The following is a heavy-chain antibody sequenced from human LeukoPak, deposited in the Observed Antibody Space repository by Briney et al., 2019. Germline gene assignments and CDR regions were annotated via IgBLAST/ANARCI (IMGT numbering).Heavy chain of an antibody. CDR1: GYTFTSYY. Sequence: ASVKVSCKASGYTFTSYYMHWVRQAPGQGPEWMGIINPSGGTTTYAQKFQGKVTMTRDTSTSTVYMELSSLRSEDTAVYYCARDVSSSWYFDLWGRGTLVTVSS. J-gene: IGHJ2*01. CDR3: ARDVSSSWYFDL. CDR2: INPSGGTT. D-gene: IGHD6-6*01. V-gene: IGHV1-46*01.